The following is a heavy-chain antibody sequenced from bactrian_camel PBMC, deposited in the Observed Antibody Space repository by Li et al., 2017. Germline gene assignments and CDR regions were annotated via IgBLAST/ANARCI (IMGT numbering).Heavy chain of an antibody. J-gene: IGHJ4*01. V-gene: IGHV3S26*01. CDR2: IHGGDGRT. Sequence: VQLVESGGSLVEVGGQLKLSCAVSGGSITNRWFHWVRQTPAKGLEWVSAIHGGDGRTVSADFAEYRFTISKDNAKTTLYLHMNSLSPEDTAMYYCAAVRRSGLVAIAPLTAARYNHWGRGTQVTVS. CDR1: GGSITNRW. D-gene: IGHD1*01. CDR3: AAVRRSGLVAIAPLTAARYNH.